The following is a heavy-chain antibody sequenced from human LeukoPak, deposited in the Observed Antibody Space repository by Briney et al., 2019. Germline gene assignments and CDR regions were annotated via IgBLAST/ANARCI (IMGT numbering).Heavy chain of an antibody. D-gene: IGHD5-12*01. Sequence: PGGSLRLSCAASGFTFSSYSMNWVRQAPGKGLEWVSYISSSSIIYYADSVKGRFTISRDNAKNSLYLQMNSLRDEDTAVYYCARGPLRYSGYVDDAFDIWGQGTMVTVSS. V-gene: IGHV3-48*02. CDR3: ARGPLRYSGYVDDAFDI. J-gene: IGHJ3*02. CDR2: ISSSSII. CDR1: GFTFSSYS.